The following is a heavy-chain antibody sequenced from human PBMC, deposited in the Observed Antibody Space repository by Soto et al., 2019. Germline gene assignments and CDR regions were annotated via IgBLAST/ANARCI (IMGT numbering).Heavy chain of an antibody. V-gene: IGHV3-48*03. Sequence: GSLRLSCAASGFTFSSYEMNWVRQAPGKGLEWVSYISSSGSTIYYADSVKGRFTISRDNAKNSLYLQMNSLRAEDTAVYYCARVPIVVVPAAIYLYYYYGMDVWGQGTTVTVSS. CDR2: ISSSGSTI. D-gene: IGHD2-2*01. CDR1: GFTFSSYE. CDR3: ARVPIVVVPAAIYLYYYYGMDV. J-gene: IGHJ6*02.